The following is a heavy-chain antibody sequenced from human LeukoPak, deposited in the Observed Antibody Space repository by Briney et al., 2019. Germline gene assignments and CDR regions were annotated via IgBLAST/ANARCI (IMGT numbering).Heavy chain of an antibody. J-gene: IGHJ4*02. D-gene: IGHD1-20*01. V-gene: IGHV3-21*01. CDR2: ISSSSSYI. CDR3: ARGEEGYNWNPRSNFDY. CDR1: GFTFSSYS. Sequence: GGSLRLSCAASGFTFSSYSMNWVRQAPGKGLEWASSISSSSSYIYYADSVKGRFTISRDNAKNSLYLQMNSLRAEDTAVYYCARGEEGYNWNPRSNFDYWGQGTLVTVSS.